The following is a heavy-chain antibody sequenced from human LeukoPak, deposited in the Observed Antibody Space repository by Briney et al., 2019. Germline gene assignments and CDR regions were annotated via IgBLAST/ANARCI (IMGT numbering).Heavy chain of an antibody. CDR2: IIPIFGTA. Sequence: ASVKVSCKASGDTFSSYAISWVRQAPGQGLEWMGGIIPIFGTANYAQKFQGRVTITTDESTSTAYMELSSLRSEDTAVYYCASAHYGDYEGFANLNFWGQGTLVTVSS. CDR3: ASAHYGDYEGFANLNF. V-gene: IGHV1-69*05. D-gene: IGHD4-17*01. J-gene: IGHJ4*02. CDR1: GDTFSSYA.